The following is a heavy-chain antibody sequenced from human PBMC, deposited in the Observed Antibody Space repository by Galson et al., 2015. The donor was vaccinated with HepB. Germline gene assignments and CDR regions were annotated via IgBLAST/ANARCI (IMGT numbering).Heavy chain of an antibody. CDR2: INPGGGST. CDR1: GYTFTSYY. J-gene: IGHJ4*02. V-gene: IGHV1-46*01. CDR3: ARDRLRPPYYFDY. D-gene: IGHD4-17*01. Sequence: SVKVSCKASGYTFTSYYMHWVRQAPGHGLEWVGIINPGGGSTRYPQNFQGRVTMTRDTSTSTVYMELSSLRSEDTAVYYCARDRLRPPYYFDYWGQGTLVTVSS.